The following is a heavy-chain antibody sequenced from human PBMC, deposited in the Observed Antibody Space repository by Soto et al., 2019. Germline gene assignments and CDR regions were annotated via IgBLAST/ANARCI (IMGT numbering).Heavy chain of an antibody. CDR1: GFTFRSYG. V-gene: IGHV3-30*18. CDR2: ISNDGAKK. D-gene: IGHD2-21*02. J-gene: IGHJ6*02. Sequence: QVQLVESGGGVVQPGRSLRLSCAASGFTFRSYGMPWVRQAPGKGLEWLAVISNDGAKKYLADSVKGRLTISRDNSRNTLYLQMNSLSAGDTAVYYCGKDTLDCSGGDCPLYYYYGMDVWGQGTTVTVSS. CDR3: GKDTLDCSGGDCPLYYYYGMDV.